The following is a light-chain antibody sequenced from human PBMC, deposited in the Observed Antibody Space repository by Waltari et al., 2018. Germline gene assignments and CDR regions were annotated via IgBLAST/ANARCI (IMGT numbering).Light chain of an antibody. Sequence: QSALTQPASVSGSPGQSTTISCTGTSSAIGTYNYVSCYQQYPGKAPTLMIHGVTNRPSGVSDRFSGSKSGNTASLTISGLQAEDEAVYYCCSYARSRTLLFGGGTELTVL. CDR2: GVT. V-gene: IGLV2-23*01. CDR3: CSYARSRTLL. CDR1: SSAIGTYNY. J-gene: IGLJ3*02.